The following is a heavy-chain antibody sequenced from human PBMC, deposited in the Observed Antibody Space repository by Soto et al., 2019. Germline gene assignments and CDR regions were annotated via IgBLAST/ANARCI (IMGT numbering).Heavy chain of an antibody. Sequence: ASGKVSCKASGYTFTSYDINWVRQATGQGLEWMGWMNPNSGNTGYAQKFQGRVTMTRNTSISTAYMELSSVTAADTAVYYCARYYGSEWDYYYYYYMDVWGKGTTVTVSS. D-gene: IGHD3-10*01. V-gene: IGHV1-8*01. J-gene: IGHJ6*03. CDR1: GYTFTSYD. CDR3: ARYYGSEWDYYYYYYMDV. CDR2: MNPNSGNT.